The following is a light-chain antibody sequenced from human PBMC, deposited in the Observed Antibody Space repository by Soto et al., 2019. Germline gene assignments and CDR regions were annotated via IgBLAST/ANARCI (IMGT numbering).Light chain of an antibody. CDR1: PGISNT. V-gene: IGKV1-13*02. J-gene: IGKJ4*01. CDR2: DAS. Sequence: IQLTQSPSSLSASVGDRVTITCRASPGISNTLTWYQQKPGKPPKLLIYDASSLESGVPSRFSGSGSGTDFTLTISSLQPEDFATYYCLQFNSYPLTFGGGTEGDIK. CDR3: LQFNSYPLT.